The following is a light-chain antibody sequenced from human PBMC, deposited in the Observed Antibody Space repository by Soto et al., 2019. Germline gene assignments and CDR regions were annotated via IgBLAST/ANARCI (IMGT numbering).Light chain of an antibody. J-gene: IGKJ2*01. CDR3: QQYYSIPHT. Sequence: DIVMTQSPDSLAVSLGERATINCKSSQGVLYSANNKNYLAWFQQKPGQPPKLLIYWASIRESGVPDRFSGSGSGTDFTLTISSLQAEDVAVYYCQQYYSIPHTFGQGTKLEIK. CDR1: QGVLYSANNKNY. V-gene: IGKV4-1*01. CDR2: WAS.